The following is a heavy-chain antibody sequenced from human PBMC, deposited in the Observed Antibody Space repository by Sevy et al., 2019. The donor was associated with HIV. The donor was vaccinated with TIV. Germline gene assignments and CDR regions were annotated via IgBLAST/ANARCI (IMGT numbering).Heavy chain of an antibody. CDR1: GYTFTDYY. CDR2: INPNNGGR. CDR3: ARASHVSGSYTNDY. V-gene: IGHV1-2*02. J-gene: IGHJ4*02. D-gene: IGHD3-10*01. Sequence: ASVKVSCKASGYTFTDYYLHWVRQAPGQGLEWMGWINPNNGGREYAQMFQGRVAMTRDTSISTVYMELSRLRSDDTAVYYCARASHVSGSYTNDYWGQGTLVTVSS.